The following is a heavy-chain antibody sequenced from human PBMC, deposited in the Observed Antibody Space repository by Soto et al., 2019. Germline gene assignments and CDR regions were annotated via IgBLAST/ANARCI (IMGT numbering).Heavy chain of an antibody. J-gene: IGHJ6*02. CDR1: GYIFTGYH. CDR2: INPNSGGT. Sequence: ASVKVSCKASGYIFTGYHMHWVRQAPGQGLEWMGWINPNSGGTKYAQKFQGRVTMTRDTSISTAYMELSSLRSDDTAVYYCAREERHSYYYGQDVWGQGSTVIVS. CDR3: AREERHSYYYGQDV. V-gene: IGHV1-2*02.